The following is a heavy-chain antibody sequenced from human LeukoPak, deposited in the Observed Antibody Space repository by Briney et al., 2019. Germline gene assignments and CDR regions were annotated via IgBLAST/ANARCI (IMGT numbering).Heavy chain of an antibody. CDR1: GGSFSGYY. J-gene: IGHJ6*03. CDR2: INHSGST. D-gene: IGHD3-22*01. CDR3: ARGASYCDSSGYYYRYYYYYMDV. V-gene: IGHV4-34*01. Sequence: SETLSLTCAVYGGSFSGYYWSWIRQPPGKGLEWIGEINHSGSTNYNPSLKSRVTISVDTSKNQLSLKLSSVTAADTAVYYCARGASYCDSSGYYYRYYYYYMDVWGKGTTVTFAS.